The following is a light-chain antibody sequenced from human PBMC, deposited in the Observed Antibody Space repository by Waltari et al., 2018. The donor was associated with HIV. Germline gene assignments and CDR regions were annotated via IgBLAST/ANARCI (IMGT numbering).Light chain of an antibody. J-gene: IGLJ2*01. V-gene: IGLV2-14*03. CDR2: DVS. CDR1: SSDVGRYHY. CDR3: SSYTSSRTVV. Sequence: QSALTQPASVSGSPGQSITLSCTGASSDVGRYHYVSWYHHHPGKAPKLIIYDVSNRPSGVSNRFSGSKAGTTASLTISGLQAEDEADYYCSSYTSSRTVVFGGGTKLTVL.